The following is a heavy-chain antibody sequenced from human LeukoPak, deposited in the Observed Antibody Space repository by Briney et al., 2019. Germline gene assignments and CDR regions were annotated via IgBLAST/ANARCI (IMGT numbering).Heavy chain of an antibody. Sequence: PSETLSLTCAVYGGSFSGYYWSWIRQPPGKGLEWIGYIYYSGSTNYNPSLKSRVTISVDTSKNQFSLKLSSVTAADTAVYYCARDRDPWYFDYWGQGTLVTVSS. D-gene: IGHD5-24*01. V-gene: IGHV4-59*01. CDR3: ARDRDPWYFDY. J-gene: IGHJ4*02. CDR1: GGSFSGYY. CDR2: IYYSGST.